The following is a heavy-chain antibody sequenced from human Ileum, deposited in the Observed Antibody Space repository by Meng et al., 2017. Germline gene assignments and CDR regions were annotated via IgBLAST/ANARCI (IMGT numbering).Heavy chain of an antibody. Sequence: QVQLQEPGPGLVKPSGTLSLPCAVSGGSISSSNWWTWVCQAPGKGLEWIGEISQESGRTNYNPSLKSRVTISLDKSKNQFSLNLNSVTAADTAVYYCVRNEGYSLGDWGQGTLVTVSS. D-gene: IGHD2-21*01. CDR1: GGSISSSNW. CDR2: ISQESGRT. J-gene: IGHJ4*02. V-gene: IGHV4-4*02. CDR3: VRNEGYSLGD.